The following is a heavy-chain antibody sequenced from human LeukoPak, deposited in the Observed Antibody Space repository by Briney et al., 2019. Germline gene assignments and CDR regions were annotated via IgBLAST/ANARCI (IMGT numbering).Heavy chain of an antibody. CDR3: AKRNHVGPYYYDSSGYYPPDY. D-gene: IGHD3-22*01. Sequence: PGGSLRLSCGASGFTFSSYDMNWVRQAPGKGLEWVAFIRYDGSNKYYADSVKGRFTISRDNSKNTLYLQMNSLRAEDTAVYYCAKRNHVGPYYYDSSGYYPPDYWGQGTLVTVSS. V-gene: IGHV3-30*02. CDR1: GFTFSSYD. J-gene: IGHJ4*02. CDR2: IRYDGSNK.